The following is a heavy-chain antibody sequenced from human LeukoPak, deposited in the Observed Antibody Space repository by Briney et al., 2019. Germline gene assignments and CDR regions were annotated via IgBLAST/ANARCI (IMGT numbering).Heavy chain of an antibody. CDR1: GGSISSYY. CDR2: IYYSWST. J-gene: IGHJ4*02. CDR3: ARHQDSYYYDSSGLDY. V-gene: IGHV4-59*08. Sequence: ASETLSLTCTGSGGSISSYYWSWIRQPPGKGLECIGYIYYSWSTNYNPSLKSRVTISVYTSKHQFSLNLSPVTAADTAVYYCARHQDSYYYDSSGLDYWGQGTLVTVSS. D-gene: IGHD3-22*01.